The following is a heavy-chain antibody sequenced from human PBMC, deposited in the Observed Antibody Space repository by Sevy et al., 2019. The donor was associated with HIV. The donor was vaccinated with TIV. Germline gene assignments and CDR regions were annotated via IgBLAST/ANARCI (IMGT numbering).Heavy chain of an antibody. V-gene: IGHV3-23*01. Sequence: GGYLRLSCAASGFTFGNYAMNWVRQAPGKGLEWVSSISGSTIDTSYADSVKGRFTISRDNSQNTLYLEMNSLRAEDTAVYYCAKDRTYSHSWYYLDHWGQGTLVTVSS. J-gene: IGHJ4*02. CDR1: GFTFGNYA. CDR2: ISGSTIDT. CDR3: AKDRTYSHSWYYLDH. D-gene: IGHD6-13*01.